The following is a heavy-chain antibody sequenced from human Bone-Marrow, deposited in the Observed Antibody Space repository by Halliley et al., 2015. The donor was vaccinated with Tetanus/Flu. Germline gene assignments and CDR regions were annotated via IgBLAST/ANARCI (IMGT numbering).Heavy chain of an antibody. J-gene: IGHJ3*02. CDR3: ARDPGTCSGGNCYVHTLDI. CDR2: IYGGGTT. CDR1: GFSVTSNS. D-gene: IGHD2-15*01. V-gene: IGHV3-53*01. Sequence: SLRLSCSASGFSVTSNSMTWVRQAPGKGLEWVAVIYGGGTTRYTDSVKGRFTASRDNFNNTLHLQMNSLRAEDTALYYCARDPGTCSGGNCYVHTLDIWGQGTRVTVSS.